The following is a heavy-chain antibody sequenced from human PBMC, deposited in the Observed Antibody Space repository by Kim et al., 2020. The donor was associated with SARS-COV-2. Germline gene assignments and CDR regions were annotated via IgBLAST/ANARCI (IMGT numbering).Heavy chain of an antibody. Sequence: SETLSLTCTVSGGSISSYYWSWIRQPPGKGLEWIGYIYYSGSTNYNPSLKSRVTISVDTSKNQFSLKLSSVTAADTAVYYCARREYSGYDYYFDYWGQGTLVTVSS. CDR1: GGSISSYY. V-gene: IGHV4-59*01. CDR2: IYYSGST. CDR3: ARREYSGYDYYFDY. J-gene: IGHJ4*02. D-gene: IGHD5-12*01.